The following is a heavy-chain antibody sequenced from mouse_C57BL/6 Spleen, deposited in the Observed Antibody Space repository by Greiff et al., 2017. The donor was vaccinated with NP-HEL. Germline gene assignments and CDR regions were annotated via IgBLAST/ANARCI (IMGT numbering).Heavy chain of an antibody. D-gene: IGHD2-14*01. CDR1: GYSITSGYY. V-gene: IGHV3-6*01. Sequence: EVKLMESGPGLVKPSQSLSLTCSVTGYSITSGYYWNWIRQFPGNKLEWMGYISYDGSNNYNPSLKNRISITRDTSKNQFFLKLNSVTTEDTATYYCARDGRDDDYFDYWGQGTTLTVSS. CDR2: ISYDGSN. CDR3: ARDGRDDDYFDY. J-gene: IGHJ2*01.